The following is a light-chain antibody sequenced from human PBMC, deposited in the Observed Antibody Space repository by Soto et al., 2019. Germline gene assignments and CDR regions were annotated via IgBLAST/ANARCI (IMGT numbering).Light chain of an antibody. CDR3: HSYDSSLSGWV. CDR2: GNN. CDR1: SSNIGAGYD. Sequence: QSVLTQPPSVSGAPGQRVTISYTGSSSNIGAGYDVHWYQQLPGTAPKLLIYGNNNRPSGVPDRFSGSKSGTSASLAITGLQAEDEADYYCHSYDSSLSGWVFGGGTKLTVL. J-gene: IGLJ3*02. V-gene: IGLV1-40*01.